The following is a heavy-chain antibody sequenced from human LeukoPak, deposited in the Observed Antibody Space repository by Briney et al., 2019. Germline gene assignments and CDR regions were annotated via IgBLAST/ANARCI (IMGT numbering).Heavy chain of an antibody. D-gene: IGHD5-12*01. CDR3: ARHKDWWLRYFDY. J-gene: IGHJ4*02. V-gene: IGHV4-39*01. CDR1: GGSISSSSYY. CDR2: IYYSGST. Sequence: SETLSLTCTVSGGSISSSSYYWGWIRQPPGKGLEWIGSIYYSGSTYYNPPLKSRVTISVDTSKNQFSLKLSSVTAADTAVYYCARHKDWWLRYFDYWGQGTLVTVSS.